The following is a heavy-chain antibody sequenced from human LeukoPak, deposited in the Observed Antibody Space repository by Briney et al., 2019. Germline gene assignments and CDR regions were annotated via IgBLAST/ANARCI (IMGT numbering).Heavy chain of an antibody. V-gene: IGHV4-31*03. Sequence: PSQTLSLTCTVSGDSISSGGYYWAWIRQHPGKGLEWIGYIYYSGSTYYNPSLKSRIAISVDTSKNQFSLNLTSVTAADTAVHYCARGGYYQLVQTSSQWFDPWGQGTLVTVSS. D-gene: IGHD1-26*01. CDR2: IYYSGST. CDR1: GDSISSGGYY. J-gene: IGHJ5*02. CDR3: ARGGYYQLVQTSSQWFDP.